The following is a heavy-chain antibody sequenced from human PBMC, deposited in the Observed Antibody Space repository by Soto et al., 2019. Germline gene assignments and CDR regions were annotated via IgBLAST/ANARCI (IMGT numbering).Heavy chain of an antibody. CDR1: GGSISTYY. CDR3: ARFRDAAYFDY. Sequence: SETLSLTCTVSGGSISTYYWSCIRQPPGKGLEWIGYIYYSGSTNYNPSLKSRVTISVDTSKNQFSLKLSSVTAADTAVYYCARFRDAAYFDYWGQGTLVTVSS. D-gene: IGHD6-25*01. CDR2: IYYSGST. J-gene: IGHJ4*02. V-gene: IGHV4-59*08.